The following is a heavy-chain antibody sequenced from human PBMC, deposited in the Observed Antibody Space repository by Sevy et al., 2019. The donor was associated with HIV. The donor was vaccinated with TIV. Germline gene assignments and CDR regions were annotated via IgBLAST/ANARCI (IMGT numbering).Heavy chain of an antibody. V-gene: IGHV3-7*01. CDR1: GFTFSSYW. D-gene: IGHD6-19*01. CDR2: IKQDGSEK. Sequence: GGSLRLSCAASGFTFSSYWMSWVRQAPGKGLEWVANIKQDGSEKYYVDSVKGRFTISRDNAKNSLYPQMNSLRAEDTAVYYCARDPPSGWYYYYYGMDVWGQGTTVTVSS. CDR3: ARDPPSGWYYYYYGMDV. J-gene: IGHJ6*02.